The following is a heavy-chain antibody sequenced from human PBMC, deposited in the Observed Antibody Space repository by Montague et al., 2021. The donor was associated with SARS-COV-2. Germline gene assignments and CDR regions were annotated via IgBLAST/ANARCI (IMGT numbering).Heavy chain of an antibody. D-gene: IGHD3-10*01. J-gene: IGHJ5*02. CDR2: INHSGST. Sequence: SETLSLTCAVYGGSFSGYYWSWIRQPPGKGLEWIGEINHSGSTNYNPSLKSRVTISGDTSKNQFSLKLSSVTAADTAVYYCARVSKARMVRGVITGNWFDPWGQGTLVTVSS. CDR1: GGSFSGYY. V-gene: IGHV4-34*01. CDR3: ARVSKARMVRGVITGNWFDP.